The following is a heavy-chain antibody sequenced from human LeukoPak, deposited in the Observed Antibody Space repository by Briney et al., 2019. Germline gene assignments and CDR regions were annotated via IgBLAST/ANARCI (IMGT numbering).Heavy chain of an antibody. CDR3: ARTSRDGYNYPYWYFDL. V-gene: IGHV3-30-3*01. CDR1: GFTFSSYA. D-gene: IGHD5-24*01. CDR2: ISYDGSNK. Sequence: GGSLRLSCAASGFTFSSYAMHWVRQAPGKGLEWVAVISYDGSNKYYADSVKGRFTISRDNSKNTLYLQMNSLRAEDTAVYYCARTSRDGYNYPYWYFDLWGRGTLVTVSS. J-gene: IGHJ2*01.